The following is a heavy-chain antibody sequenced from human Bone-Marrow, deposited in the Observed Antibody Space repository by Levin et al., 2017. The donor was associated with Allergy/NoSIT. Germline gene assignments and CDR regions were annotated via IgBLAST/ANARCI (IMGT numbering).Heavy chain of an antibody. J-gene: IGHJ4*02. Sequence: GESLKISCQASGYTFTDYYMHWVRQALGQGLEWMGRINPNSGGSIFAQKFQGRVTVTRDTSSTSGYMELTGLRSDDTAVYYCARGPLGWNPVDYWGLGTLVTVSS. CDR2: INPNSGGS. D-gene: IGHD1-1*01. CDR3: ARGPLGWNPVDY. CDR1: GYTFTDYY. V-gene: IGHV1-2*06.